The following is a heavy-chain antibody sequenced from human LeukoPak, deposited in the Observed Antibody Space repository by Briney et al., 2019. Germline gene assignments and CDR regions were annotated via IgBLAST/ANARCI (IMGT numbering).Heavy chain of an antibody. D-gene: IGHD2-2*01. CDR3: ASCTNCYGGPLYYYMDV. Sequence: SETLSLTCTVSGGSISSHYWSWIRQPPGRGLEWIGYIFSTGITYYNPSLKSQVTISVDTSKSQFSLRLCSVTTADTAVYYCASCTNCYGGPLYYYMDVWGKGTTVTVSS. J-gene: IGHJ6*03. V-gene: IGHV4-59*11. CDR1: GGSISSHY. CDR2: IFSTGIT.